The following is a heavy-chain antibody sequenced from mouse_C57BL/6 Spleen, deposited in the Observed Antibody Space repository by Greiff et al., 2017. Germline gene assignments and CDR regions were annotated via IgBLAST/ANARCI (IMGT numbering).Heavy chain of an antibody. CDR3: ARHGLGRYYFDY. CDR2: IYPSDSET. J-gene: IGHJ2*01. D-gene: IGHD3-1*01. Sequence: VQLQQPGAELVRPGSSVKLSCKASGYTFTSYWMDWVKQRPGQGLEWIGNIYPSDSETHYNQKFKDKATLTVDKSSSTAYMQLSSLTSEDSAVYYCARHGLGRYYFDYWGQGTTLTVSS. V-gene: IGHV1-61*01. CDR1: GYTFTSYW.